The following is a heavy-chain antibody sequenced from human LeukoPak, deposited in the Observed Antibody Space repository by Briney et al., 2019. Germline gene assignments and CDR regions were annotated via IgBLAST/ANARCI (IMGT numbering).Heavy chain of an antibody. D-gene: IGHD4-17*01. CDR2: IYSGGST. J-gene: IGHJ4*02. Sequence: PGGSLRLSCAASGFTVSSNYMSWVRQAPGKGLEWVSVIYSGGSTYYADSVKGRFTISRDNSKNTLYLQMNSLRAEDTAVHYCARASTTAFDYWGQGTLVTVSS. V-gene: IGHV3-53*01. CDR1: GFTVSSNY. CDR3: ARASTTAFDY.